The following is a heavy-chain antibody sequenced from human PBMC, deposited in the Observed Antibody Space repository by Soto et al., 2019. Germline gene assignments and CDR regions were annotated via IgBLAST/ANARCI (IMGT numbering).Heavy chain of an antibody. CDR1: GYSISSGYY. V-gene: IGHV4-38-2*02. D-gene: IGHD2-2*01. CDR2: IYHSGST. J-gene: IGHJ5*02. Sequence: CAVSGYSISSGYYWGWIRQPPGKGLEWIGSIYHSGSTYYNPSLKSRVTISVDTSKNQFSLKLSSVTAADTAVYYCARDRLSVVPAAIGWFDPWGQGTLVTVSS. CDR3: ARDRLSVVPAAIGWFDP.